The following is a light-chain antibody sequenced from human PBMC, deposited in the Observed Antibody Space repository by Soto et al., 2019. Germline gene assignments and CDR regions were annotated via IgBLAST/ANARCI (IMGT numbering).Light chain of an antibody. CDR2: DAS. J-gene: IGKJ4*01. V-gene: IGKV3D-15*01. CDR3: QQYIRWPLT. Sequence: ELVVTQSPATLSVSPGERVTLSCRTSQDVSSKLAWYQQKAGQAPSLLIYDASTRATGTPARFSGGGSGTEFTLAVSSLQSEDYAVYFCQQYIRWPLTFGGGTKVDIK. CDR1: QDVSSK.